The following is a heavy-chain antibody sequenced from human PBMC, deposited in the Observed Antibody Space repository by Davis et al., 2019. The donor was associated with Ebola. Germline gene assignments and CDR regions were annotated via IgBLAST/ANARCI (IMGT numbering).Heavy chain of an antibody. V-gene: IGHV4-38-2*01. CDR3: AGCNKPTYYYYYMDV. J-gene: IGHJ6*03. D-gene: IGHD1/OR15-1a*01. CDR2: IYHSGST. CDR1: GYSISSGYY. Sequence: PSETLSLTCAVSGYSISSGYYWGWIRQPPGKGLEWIGSIYHSGSTYYNPSLKSRVTISVDTSKNQFSLKLSSVTAADTAVYYCAGCNKPTYYYYYMDVWGKGTTVTVSS.